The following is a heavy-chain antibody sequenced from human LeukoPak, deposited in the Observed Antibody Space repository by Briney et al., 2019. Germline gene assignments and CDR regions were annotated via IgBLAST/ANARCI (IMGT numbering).Heavy chain of an antibody. CDR2: MYSSGSA. J-gene: IGHJ4*02. V-gene: IGHV4-61*09. D-gene: IGHD6-19*01. CDR3: ARGGSGWSYYFDD. CDR1: GGSISSGSYY. Sequence: SETLSLTCTVSGGSISSGSYYWNWIQQPAGKGLEWIGHMYSSGSANYNPSLKSRVTISVDTSKNQFSLKLSSVTAADTAVYYCARGGSGWSYYFDDWGQGTLVTVSS.